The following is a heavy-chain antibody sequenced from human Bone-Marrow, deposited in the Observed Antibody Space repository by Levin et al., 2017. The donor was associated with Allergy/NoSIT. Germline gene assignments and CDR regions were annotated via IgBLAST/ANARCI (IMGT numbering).Heavy chain of an antibody. CDR3: ARDQGYDFWSGYYTGVGTY. D-gene: IGHD3-3*01. Sequence: GESLKISCAASGFTFSSYWMSWVRQAPGKGLEWVANIKQDGSEKYYVDSVKGRFTISRDNAKNSLYLQMNSLRAEDTAVYYCARDQGYDFWSGYYTGVGTYWGQGTLVTVSS. J-gene: IGHJ4*02. CDR2: IKQDGSEK. V-gene: IGHV3-7*03. CDR1: GFTFSSYW.